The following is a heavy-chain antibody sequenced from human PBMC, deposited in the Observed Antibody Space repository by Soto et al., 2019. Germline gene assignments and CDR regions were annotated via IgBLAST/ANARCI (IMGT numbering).Heavy chain of an antibody. CDR2: IYYSGST. V-gene: IGHV4-61*01. Sequence: SETLSLTCTVSGGSVSSGSYYWSWIRQPPGKGLEWIGYIYYSGSTNYNPSLKSRVTISVDTSKNQFSLRLTSVTPEDTAVYYCARALAGSYDYWGQGTPVTVSS. CDR1: GGSVSSGSYY. D-gene: IGHD3-10*01. CDR3: ARALAGSYDY. J-gene: IGHJ4*02.